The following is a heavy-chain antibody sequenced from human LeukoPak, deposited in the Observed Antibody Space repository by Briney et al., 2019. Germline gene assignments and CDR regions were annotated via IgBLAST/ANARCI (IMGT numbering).Heavy chain of an antibody. CDR1: GGSISSSSYN. J-gene: IGHJ5*02. V-gene: IGHV4-39*01. CDR2: IYYSGTT. CDR3: ARHEGGSGSYWGWFDP. D-gene: IGHD3-10*01. Sequence: SETLSLTCTVSGGSISSSSYNWVWLRPPPGKGLVWIGSIYYSGTTYYNPSLKSRVTISVDTSKNQFSLKLSSVTAADTAVYYCARHEGGSGSYWGWFDPWGQGTLVTVSS.